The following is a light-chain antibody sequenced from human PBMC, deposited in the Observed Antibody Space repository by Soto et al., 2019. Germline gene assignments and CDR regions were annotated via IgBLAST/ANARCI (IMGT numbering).Light chain of an antibody. CDR1: QSISSY. CDR3: QQSYSTPRT. Sequence: DIQMTQSPSSLSASVVDRVTITCRASQSISSYLNWYQQKPGKAPKLLIYAASSSQSGVPSRFSGSGSGTDFTLTISSLQPEDFATYYCQQSYSTPRTFGQGTKVDIK. J-gene: IGKJ1*01. CDR2: AAS. V-gene: IGKV1-39*01.